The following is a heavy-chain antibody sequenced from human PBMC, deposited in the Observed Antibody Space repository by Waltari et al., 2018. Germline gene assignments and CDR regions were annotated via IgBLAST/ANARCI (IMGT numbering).Heavy chain of an antibody. Sequence: EVQLLESGGGLVQPGGSLRLSCAASGFTFSSYAMSWVRQAPGKGLEWVSAISGSGGSTYYADAVKGRFTISRDNSKNTLYLQMNSLRAEDTAVYYCANLLIVPYYFDYWGQGTLVTVSS. V-gene: IGHV3-23*01. CDR1: GFTFSSYA. CDR2: ISGSGGST. D-gene: IGHD3-9*01. CDR3: ANLLIVPYYFDY. J-gene: IGHJ4*02.